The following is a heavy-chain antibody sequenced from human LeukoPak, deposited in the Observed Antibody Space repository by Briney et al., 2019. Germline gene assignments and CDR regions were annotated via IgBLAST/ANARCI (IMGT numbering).Heavy chain of an antibody. CDR3: ARADCSSTSCLKRFDY. Sequence: ASVKVSCKASGGTFSSYAISWVRQAPGQGLEWMGGIIPIFGTANYAQKFQGRVTITADESTSTAYMELSSLRSEDTAVYYCARADCSSTSCLKRFDYWGQGTLVTVSS. J-gene: IGHJ4*02. CDR1: GGTFSSYA. CDR2: IIPIFGTA. V-gene: IGHV1-69*13. D-gene: IGHD2-2*01.